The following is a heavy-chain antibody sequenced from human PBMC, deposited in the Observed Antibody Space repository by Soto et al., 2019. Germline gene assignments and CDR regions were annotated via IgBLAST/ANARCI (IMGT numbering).Heavy chain of an antibody. V-gene: IGHV1-8*01. CDR1: GYTFTSYD. CDR3: ARGLGKGRTRTYYFDY. Sequence: ASVKVSCKASGYTFTSYDINWVRQATGQGLEWMGWMNPNSGNTGYAQKFQGRVTMTRNTSISTAYMELSSLRSEDTAVYYCARGLGKGRTRTYYFDYWGQGTLVTVSS. J-gene: IGHJ4*02. D-gene: IGHD2-2*01. CDR2: MNPNSGNT.